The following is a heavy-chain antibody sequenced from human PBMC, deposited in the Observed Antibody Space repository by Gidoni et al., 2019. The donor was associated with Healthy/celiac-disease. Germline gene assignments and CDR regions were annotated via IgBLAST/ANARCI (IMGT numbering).Heavy chain of an antibody. CDR3: ARAQGHDFWSGYSQSAFDI. J-gene: IGHJ3*02. V-gene: IGHV3-66*02. CDR2: IYSGGST. CDR1: GFTVSSNY. D-gene: IGHD3-3*01. Sequence: EVQLVESGGGLVQPGVSLRLSCAASGFTVSSNYMSWVRQAPGKGLEWVSVIYSGGSTYYADSVKGRFTISRDNSKNTLYLQMNRLRAEDTAVYYCARAQGHDFWSGYSQSAFDIWGQGTMVTVSS.